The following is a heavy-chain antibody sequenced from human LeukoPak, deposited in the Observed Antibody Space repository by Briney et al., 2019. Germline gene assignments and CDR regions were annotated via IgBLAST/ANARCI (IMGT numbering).Heavy chain of an antibody. J-gene: IGHJ5*02. Sequence: QPGGSLRLSCAASGFTFRSNWMHWVRQAPGKGLVWVSRINNDGSRTSYADSVKGGFTISRDNAKNTLYLEMNSLRVDDTAVYYCARDVGDVSRNHPFDPWGQGALVTVSS. D-gene: IGHD1-14*01. CDR3: ARDVGDVSRNHPFDP. CDR2: INNDGSRT. CDR1: GFTFRSNW. V-gene: IGHV3-74*01.